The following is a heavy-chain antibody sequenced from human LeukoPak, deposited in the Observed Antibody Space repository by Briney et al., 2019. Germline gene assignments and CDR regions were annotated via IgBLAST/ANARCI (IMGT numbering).Heavy chain of an antibody. CDR2: ISYDGSNK. J-gene: IGHJ6*03. CDR1: GFTFSSYA. Sequence: PGGSLRLSCAASGFTFSSYAMHWVRQAPGKGLEWVAVISYDGSNKYYADSVKGQFTISRDNSKNTLYLQMKSLRAEDTAVYYCAKGGGYEAQYYYYYLDVWGKGTTDTISS. CDR3: AKGGGYEAQYYYYYLDV. D-gene: IGHD5-12*01. V-gene: IGHV3-30*04.